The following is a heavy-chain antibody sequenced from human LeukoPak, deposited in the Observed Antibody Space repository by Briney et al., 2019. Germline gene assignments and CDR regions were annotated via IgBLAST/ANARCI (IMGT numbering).Heavy chain of an antibody. CDR1: GFTFSSYA. D-gene: IGHD5-18*01. CDR3: ARDRRQLWLSGDYYYYYGMDV. CDR2: ISYDGSNK. Sequence: GRSLRLSCAASGFTFSSYAMHWVRQAPGKGLEWVAVISYDGSNKYYADSVKGRFTISRDNSKNTLYLQMNSLRAEDTAVYYCARDRRQLWLSGDYYYYYGMDVWGQGTTVTVSS. J-gene: IGHJ6*02. V-gene: IGHV3-30-3*01.